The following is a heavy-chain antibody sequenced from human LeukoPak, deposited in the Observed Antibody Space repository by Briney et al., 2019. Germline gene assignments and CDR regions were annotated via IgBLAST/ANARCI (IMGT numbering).Heavy chain of an antibody. CDR1: DGSISSYY. V-gene: IGHV4-59*01. CDR2: IHSSGTT. J-gene: IGHJ4*02. Sequence: SETLSLTCIVADGSISSYYWSWIRQPPGKGLEWMGYIHSSGTTNYSPSLKSRITMSLDTPKNQFSLRLRSVTAADTAMYYCARATYISSRASQLGYWGQGTLVTVSS. D-gene: IGHD6-13*01. CDR3: ARATYISSRASQLGY.